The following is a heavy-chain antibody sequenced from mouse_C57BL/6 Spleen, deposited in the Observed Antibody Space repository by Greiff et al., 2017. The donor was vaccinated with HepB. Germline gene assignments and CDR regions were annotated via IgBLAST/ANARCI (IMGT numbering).Heavy chain of an antibody. J-gene: IGHJ2*01. V-gene: IGHV1-81*01. CDR1: GYTFTSYG. CDR3: ARSYYYGSSPYYFDY. D-gene: IGHD1-1*01. CDR2: IYPRSGNT. Sequence: QVQLQQSGAELARPGASVKLSCKASGYTFTSYGISWVKQRTGQGLEWIGEIYPRSGNTYYNEKFKGKATLTADKSSSTAYMELRSLTSEDSAVYFCARSYYYGSSPYYFDYWCQGTTLTVSS.